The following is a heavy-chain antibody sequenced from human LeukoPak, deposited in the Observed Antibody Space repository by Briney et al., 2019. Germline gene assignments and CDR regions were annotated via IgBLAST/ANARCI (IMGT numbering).Heavy chain of an antibody. J-gene: IGHJ3*02. V-gene: IGHV3-33*01. D-gene: IGHD5-12*01. Sequence: GGSLRLSCVASGFTFSSYGMHWVRQAPGKGLEWVAIMWNEGSDKYYADSVKGRFTISRDNSKNTVYLQMNSLRVEDTAVYHCAREPWWLPSRENDAFDRWGLGTMVTVSS. CDR1: GFTFSSYG. CDR3: AREPWWLPSRENDAFDR. CDR2: MWNEGSDK.